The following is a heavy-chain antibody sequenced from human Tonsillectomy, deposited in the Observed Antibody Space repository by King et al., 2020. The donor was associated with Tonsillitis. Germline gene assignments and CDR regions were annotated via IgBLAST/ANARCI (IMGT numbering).Heavy chain of an antibody. CDR1: GGSISRYY. CDR2: IYYSGSS. J-gene: IGHJ4*02. D-gene: IGHD1-26*01. CDR3: ARHQWELLSIDD. Sequence: VQLQESGPGLVKPSETLSLTCTVSGGSISRYYWSWIRQPPGKGLEWIGNIYYSGSSDYSPSLKSRVTISLGTSKKQFSLKLRSVTAADTAIYYCARHQWELLSIDDWGQGTLVTVSS. V-gene: IGHV4-59*08.